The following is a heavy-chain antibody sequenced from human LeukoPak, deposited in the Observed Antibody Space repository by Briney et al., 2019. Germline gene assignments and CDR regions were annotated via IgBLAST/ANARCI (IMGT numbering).Heavy chain of an antibody. J-gene: IGHJ6*03. D-gene: IGHD2-2*01. V-gene: IGHV5-51*01. CDR2: IYPGDSDT. Sequence: GESLKISCKGSGYSFTSYWSGWVRQIPGKGLEWMGIIYPGDSDTRYSPSFQGQVTISADKSISTAYLQWSSLKASDTAMYYCARHRYCSSTSCSYYYYYMDVWGKGTTVTVSS. CDR1: GYSFTSYW. CDR3: ARHRYCSSTSCSYYYYYMDV.